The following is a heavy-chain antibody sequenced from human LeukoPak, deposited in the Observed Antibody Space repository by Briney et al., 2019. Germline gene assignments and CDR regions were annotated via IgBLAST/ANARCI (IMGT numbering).Heavy chain of an antibody. CDR2: ISGSGGST. Sequence: GGSLRLSCAASGFSFSVYWMHWVRQAPGKGPEWVSTISGSGGSTYYADSVKGRFTISRDNSKNTLYLQMNSLRAEDTAVYHCAKDLRLRYFTYWGQGTLVTVSS. V-gene: IGHV3-23*01. CDR3: AKDLRLRYFTY. D-gene: IGHD3-9*01. CDR1: GFSFSVYW. J-gene: IGHJ4*02.